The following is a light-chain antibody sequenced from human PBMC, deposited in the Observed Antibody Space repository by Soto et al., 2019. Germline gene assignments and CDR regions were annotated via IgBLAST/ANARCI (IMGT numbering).Light chain of an antibody. J-gene: IGKJ4*01. CDR1: LGIIDY. CDR3: QKYNSAPLT. CDR2: AAS. V-gene: IGKV1-27*01. Sequence: DIEMTQSPSSLSASVGDRVTITCRASLGIIDYLAWYQQKPGKVPKLLIYAASTLQTGVPSRFSGSGSRTDFTLTISNLQPEDGATYYCQKYNSAPLTFGGGTKVEIK.